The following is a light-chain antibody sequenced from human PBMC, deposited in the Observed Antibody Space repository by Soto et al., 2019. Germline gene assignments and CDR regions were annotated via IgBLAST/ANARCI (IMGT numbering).Light chain of an antibody. J-gene: IGKJ2*01. V-gene: IGKV3-20*01. CDR1: QSVSSSY. Sequence: EIVLTQSPGTLSLSPGERATLSCRASQSVSSSYLAWYQQKPGQAPRLLIYGASSRATGIPDRCSGSGSGTDFTLTISRLEPEDFAVYYCQQYGSSPPYTFGQGTQLEIK. CDR3: QQYGSSPPYT. CDR2: GAS.